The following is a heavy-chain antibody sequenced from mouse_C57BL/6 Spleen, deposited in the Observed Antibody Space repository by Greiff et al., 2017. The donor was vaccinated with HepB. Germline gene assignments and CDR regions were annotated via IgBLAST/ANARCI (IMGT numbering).Heavy chain of an antibody. J-gene: IGHJ2*01. V-gene: IGHV5-6*01. Sequence: EVQLVESGGDLVKPGGSLKLSCAASGFTFSSYGMSWVRQTPDQRLEWVATISSGGSYTYYPDSVKGRFTISRDNAKNTLYLQMSSLKSEDTAMYYCARRGDPFDYWGQGTTLTVSS. CDR3: ARRGDPFDY. CDR1: GFTFSSYG. CDR2: ISSGGSYT.